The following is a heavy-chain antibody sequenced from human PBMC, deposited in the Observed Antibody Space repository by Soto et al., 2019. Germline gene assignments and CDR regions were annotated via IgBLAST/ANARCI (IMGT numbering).Heavy chain of an antibody. CDR2: IIPIFGTA. D-gene: IGHD3-22*01. V-gene: IGHV1-69*06. Sequence: SVKVSCKASGGTFSSYAISWVRQAPGQGLEWMGGIIPIFGTANYAQKFQGRVTITADKSTSTAYMELSSLRSEDTAVYYCASPLRSYDSSGYSLGYWGQGTMVTVYS. J-gene: IGHJ4*02. CDR3: ASPLRSYDSSGYSLGY. CDR1: GGTFSSYA.